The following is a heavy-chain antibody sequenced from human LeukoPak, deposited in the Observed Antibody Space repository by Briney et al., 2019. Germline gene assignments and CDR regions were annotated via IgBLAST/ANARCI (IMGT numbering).Heavy chain of an antibody. D-gene: IGHD1-26*01. CDR2: ISPNNGNT. J-gene: IGHJ4*02. CDR1: GGTFSNYA. CDR3: ARDRGSLLDY. V-gene: IGHV1-18*01. Sequence: GASVKVSCKASGGTFSNYAISWVRQAPGQGLEWMGWISPNNGNTNYAQKLQGRVTMTTDTSTSTAYMELRSLRSDDTAVYYCARDRGSLLDYWGQGTLVTVSS.